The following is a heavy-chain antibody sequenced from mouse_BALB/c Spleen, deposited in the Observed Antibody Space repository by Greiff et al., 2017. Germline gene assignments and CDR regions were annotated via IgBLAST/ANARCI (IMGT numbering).Heavy chain of an antibody. Sequence: EVKLVESGPGLVKPSQSLSLTCSVTGYSITSGYYWNWIRQFPGNKLEWMGYISYDGSNNYNPSLKNRISITRDTSKNQFFLKLNSVTTEDTATYYCARGMITSWFAYGGQGTLVTGSA. V-gene: IGHV3-6*02. CDR1: GYSITSGYY. CDR3: ARGMITSWFAY. D-gene: IGHD2-4*01. J-gene: IGHJ3*01. CDR2: ISYDGSN.